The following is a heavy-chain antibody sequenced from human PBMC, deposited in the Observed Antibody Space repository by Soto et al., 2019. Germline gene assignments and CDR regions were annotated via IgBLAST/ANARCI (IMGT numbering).Heavy chain of an antibody. J-gene: IGHJ4*02. CDR2: IRSKANSYAT. CDR3: TRPTPIPGYAY. V-gene: IGHV3-73*01. Sequence: PGGSLRLSGAAAGFAFSGSAMHWVRQASGKGLEWVGRIRSKANSYATAYAASVKGRFTISRDDSKNTAYLQMNSLKTEATAVFYCTRPTPIPGYAYWARGTPVPVSS. D-gene: IGHD2-15*01. CDR1: GFAFSGSA.